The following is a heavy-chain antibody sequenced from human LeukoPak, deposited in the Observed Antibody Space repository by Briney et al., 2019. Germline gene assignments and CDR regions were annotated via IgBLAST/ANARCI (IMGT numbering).Heavy chain of an antibody. CDR1: GGSFSGYY. V-gene: IGHV4-34*01. J-gene: IGHJ3*02. D-gene: IGHD1-26*01. CDR2: INHSGST. CDR3: ARRRRIVGATPGAFDI. Sequence: KPSDTLSLTCAAYGGSFSGYYWSWIRQPPGKGLEWIGEINHSGSTNYNTSLKSRVTISVDTSKNQFSLKLSSVTAADTAVYYCARRRRIVGATPGAFDIWGQGTMVTVSS.